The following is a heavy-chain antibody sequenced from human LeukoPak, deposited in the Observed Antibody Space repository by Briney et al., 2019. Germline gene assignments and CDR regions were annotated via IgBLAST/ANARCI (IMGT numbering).Heavy chain of an antibody. J-gene: IGHJ4*02. CDR1: GYTFTTYW. Sequence: GASVKVSCKASGYTFTTYWIAWVRQMPGKGLEWMGRIDPSDSYTNYSPSFQGHVTISADKSISTAYLQWSSLKASDTAMYYCARQGSYYFIDYWGQGTLVTVSS. D-gene: IGHD1-26*01. CDR2: IDPSDSYT. CDR3: ARQGSYYFIDY. V-gene: IGHV5-10-1*01.